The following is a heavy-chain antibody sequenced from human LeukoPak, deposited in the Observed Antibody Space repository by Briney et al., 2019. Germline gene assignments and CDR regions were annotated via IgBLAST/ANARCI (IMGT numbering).Heavy chain of an antibody. V-gene: IGHV5-51*01. J-gene: IGHJ4*02. Sequence: GESLKISCKGSGYRFTSYWIGWVRQMPGKGLELMGIIYPGDSETRYSPSFQGQVTISGDKCISTAYLQWSSLKASDTAMYYCARRGSGRYDFDYWGQGTLVTVSS. CDR1: GYRFTSYW. CDR3: ARRGSGRYDFDY. D-gene: IGHD1-26*01. CDR2: IYPGDSET.